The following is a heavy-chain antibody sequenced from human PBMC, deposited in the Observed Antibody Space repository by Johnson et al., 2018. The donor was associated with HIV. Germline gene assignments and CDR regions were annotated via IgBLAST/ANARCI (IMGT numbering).Heavy chain of an antibody. D-gene: IGHD6-6*01. V-gene: IGHV3-30*18. CDR3: AKWIAAPHDAFDI. Sequence: QVQLVESGGGVVQPGRSLRLSCAASGFTFSSYGMHWVRQAPGKGLEWVAVISYDGSNKYYADSVKGRFTISRDNSKNTLYLQMNSLRAEDTAVYYCAKWIAAPHDAFDIWGQGTMVTVSS. J-gene: IGHJ3*02. CDR2: ISYDGSNK. CDR1: GFTFSSYG.